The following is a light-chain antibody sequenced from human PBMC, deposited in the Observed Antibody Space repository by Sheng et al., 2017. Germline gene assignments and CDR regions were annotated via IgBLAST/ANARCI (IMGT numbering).Light chain of an antibody. Sequence: EIVMTQSPATLSVSPGERATLSCRASQSVSTYLALYQQKPGQAPRLLIYAASTRATGIPARFSGSGSGTEFTLTISSLQSEDFAVYYCQQYNNWPPITFGQGTKVEIK. CDR1: QSVSTY. CDR2: AAS. V-gene: IGKV3-15*01. J-gene: IGKJ1*01. CDR3: QQYNNWPPIT.